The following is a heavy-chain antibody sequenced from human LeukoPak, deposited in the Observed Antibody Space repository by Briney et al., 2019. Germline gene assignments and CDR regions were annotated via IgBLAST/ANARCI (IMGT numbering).Heavy chain of an antibody. CDR3: ARNVVGPRQVDY. V-gene: IGHV4-59*01. Sequence: SETLSLTCTVSGGSISSYYWSWIRQPPGKGLEWIGYIYHSETTNYNPSLKSRVTISVDTSKSQFSLQLSSVTAADTAIYYCARNVVGPRQVDYWGQRTLVTVSS. J-gene: IGHJ4*02. D-gene: IGHD1-26*01. CDR1: GGSISSYY. CDR2: IYHSETT.